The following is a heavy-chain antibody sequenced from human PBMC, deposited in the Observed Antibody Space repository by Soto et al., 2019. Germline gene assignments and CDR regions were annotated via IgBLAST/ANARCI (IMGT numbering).Heavy chain of an antibody. CDR1: GFTFSSYW. J-gene: IGHJ6*02. CDR3: ERDRGWTEVTYYHYDGMDV. Sequence: GGSLRLSCAASGFTFSSYWMSWVRQAPGKGLEWVANIKQDGSEKYYVDSVKGRFTISRDNAKNSLYLQMNSLRAEDTAAYYCERDRGWTEVTYYHYDGMDVWGPGTSATVS. CDR2: IKQDGSEK. V-gene: IGHV3-7*01. D-gene: IGHD2-21*02.